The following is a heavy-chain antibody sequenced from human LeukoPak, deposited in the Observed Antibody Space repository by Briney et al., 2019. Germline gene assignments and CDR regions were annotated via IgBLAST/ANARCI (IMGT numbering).Heavy chain of an antibody. J-gene: IGHJ3*02. CDR3: AREMATIARGAFAFDI. Sequence: GGSLRLSCAASGFTFSTYAMRWVRQAPGKGLEWVTSIGRTGDDTYYADSVKGRFTISRDNSKNTLYLQMNSLRAEDTAVYYCAREMATIARGAFAFDIWGQGTMVTVSS. CDR1: GFTFSTYA. CDR2: IGRTGDDT. D-gene: IGHD5-24*01. V-gene: IGHV3-23*01.